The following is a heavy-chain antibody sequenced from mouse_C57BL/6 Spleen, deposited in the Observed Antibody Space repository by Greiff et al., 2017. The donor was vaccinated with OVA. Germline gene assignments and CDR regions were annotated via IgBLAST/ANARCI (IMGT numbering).Heavy chain of an antibody. Sequence: EVQLQESGGDLVKPGGSLKLSCAASGFTFSSYGMSWVRQTPDKRLEWVATISSGGSYTYYPDSVKGRFTISRDNAKNTLYLQMSSLKSEDTAMYYCARRGDIFYAMDYWGQGTSVTVSS. V-gene: IGHV5-6*01. J-gene: IGHJ4*01. CDR1: GFTFSSYG. CDR3: ARRGDIFYAMDY. CDR2: ISSGGSYT. D-gene: IGHD3-3*01.